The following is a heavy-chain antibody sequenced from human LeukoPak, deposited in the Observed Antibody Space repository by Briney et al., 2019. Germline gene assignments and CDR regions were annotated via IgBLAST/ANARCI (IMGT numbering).Heavy chain of an antibody. CDR3: ARDRCSGGSCYSVGPWFDP. D-gene: IGHD2-15*01. J-gene: IGHJ5*02. CDR2: IYYSGST. V-gene: IGHV4-59*01. Sequence: SETLSLTCTVSGGSISSYYWSWIRQPPGKGLEWIGYIYYSGSTNYNPSLKSRVTISVDTSKDQFSLKLSSVTAADTAVYYCARDRCSGGSCYSVGPWFDPWGQGTLVTVSS. CDR1: GGSISSYY.